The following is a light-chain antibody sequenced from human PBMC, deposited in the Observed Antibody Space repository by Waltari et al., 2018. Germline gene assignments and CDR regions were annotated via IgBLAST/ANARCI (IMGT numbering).Light chain of an antibody. J-gene: IGKJ2*01. Sequence: LWGYNFKNNLAWYQQKPGQPPKLLIYWASTRESGVPDRFSGSGSGTNFTLTISGLQAEDVAVYYCQQYYSTPPTFGQGTKLKIK. CDR3: QQYYSTPPT. CDR1: LWGYNFKNN. V-gene: IGKV4-1*01. CDR2: WAS.